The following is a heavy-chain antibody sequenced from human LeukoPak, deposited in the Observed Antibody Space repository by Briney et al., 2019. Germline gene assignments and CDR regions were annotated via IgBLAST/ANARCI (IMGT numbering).Heavy chain of an antibody. Sequence: GASVKVSCKASGYTFTNYDINWVRQATGQGLEWVGWMNPNSGNTGYAQKFQGRVTITRDTSIGTAYMELSSLRSDDTAVYYCAGRSDYYDSSAYYYWGQGTLVTVSS. CDR3: AGRSDYYDSSAYYY. CDR1: GYTFTNYD. J-gene: IGHJ4*02. V-gene: IGHV1-8*03. D-gene: IGHD3-22*01. CDR2: MNPNSGNT.